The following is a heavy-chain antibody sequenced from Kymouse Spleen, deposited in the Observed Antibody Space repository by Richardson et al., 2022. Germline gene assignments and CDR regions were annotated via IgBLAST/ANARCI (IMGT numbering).Heavy chain of an antibody. Sequence: QVQLQQWGAGLLKPSETLSLTCAVYGGSFSGYYWSWIRQPPGKGLEWIGEINHSGSTNYNPSLKSRVTISVDTSKNQFSLKLSSVTAADTAVYYCARGTGIAAPDYWGQGTLVTVSS. V-gene: IGHV4-34*01. CDR3: ARGTGIAAPDY. J-gene: IGHJ4*02. CDR1: GGSFSGYY. D-gene: IGHD6-6*01. CDR2: INHSGST.